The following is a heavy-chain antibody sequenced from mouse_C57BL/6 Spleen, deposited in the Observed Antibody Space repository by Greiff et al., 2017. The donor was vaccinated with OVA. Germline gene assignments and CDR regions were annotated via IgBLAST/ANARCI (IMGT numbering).Heavy chain of an antibody. CDR2: INPNNGGT. J-gene: IGHJ2*01. CDR1: GYTFTDYY. CDR3: ARGGITTVEDYFDY. V-gene: IGHV1-26*01. Sequence: EVQLQQSGPELVKPGASVKISCKASGYTFTDYYMNWVKQSHGKSLEWIGAINPNNGGTSYNQKFKGKATLTVDKASSTAYMELRSLTSEDSAVYYCARGGITTVEDYFDYWGQGTTLTVSA. D-gene: IGHD1-1*01.